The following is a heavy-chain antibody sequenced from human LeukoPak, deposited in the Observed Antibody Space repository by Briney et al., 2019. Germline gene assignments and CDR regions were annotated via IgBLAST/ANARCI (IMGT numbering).Heavy chain of an antibody. CDR2: IYTSGST. Sequence: SETLSLTCTVSGGSISSGSYYWSWIRQPAGKGLEWIGRIYTSGSTNYNPSLKSQVTISVDTSKNQFSLKLSSVTAADTAVYYCAREQDVAVAALDYWGQGTLVTVSS. V-gene: IGHV4-61*02. CDR1: GGSISSGSYY. J-gene: IGHJ4*02. D-gene: IGHD6-19*01. CDR3: AREQDVAVAALDY.